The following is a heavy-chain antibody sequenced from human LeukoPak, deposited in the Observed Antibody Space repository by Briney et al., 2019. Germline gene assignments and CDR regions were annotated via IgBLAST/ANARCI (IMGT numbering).Heavy chain of an antibody. V-gene: IGHV3-15*01. CDR3: TTDPYCGDDCYQDY. CDR2: IRSRSNGGTV. Sequence: GGSLRLSCAVSGFTFSDAWLSWVRQTPGKGLEWVGRIRSRSNGGTVDYAAPVKGRFSISRDDSKNTLILQMNRLRSEDTAFYYCTTDPYCGDDCYQDYWGQGTLVTVSS. CDR1: GFTFSDAW. J-gene: IGHJ4*02. D-gene: IGHD2-21*02.